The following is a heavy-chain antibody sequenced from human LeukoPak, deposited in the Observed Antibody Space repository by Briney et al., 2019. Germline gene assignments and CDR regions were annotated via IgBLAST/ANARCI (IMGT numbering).Heavy chain of an antibody. V-gene: IGHV1-2*02. CDR2: INPNSGGT. CDR1: GYTFTGYY. D-gene: IGHD3/OR15-3a*01. J-gene: IGHJ3*02. CDR3: AREDPVKDWSDAFDI. Sequence: ASVKVSCKASGYTFTGYYMHWVRQAPGQGLEWMGWINPNSGGTNYAQKFQGRVTMTRDASISTAYMELSRLRSDDTAVYYCAREDPVKDWSDAFDIWGQGTMVTVSS.